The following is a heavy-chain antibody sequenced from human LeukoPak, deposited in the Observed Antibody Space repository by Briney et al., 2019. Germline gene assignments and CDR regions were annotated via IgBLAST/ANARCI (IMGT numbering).Heavy chain of an antibody. D-gene: IGHD3-3*01. J-gene: IGHJ4*02. V-gene: IGHV1-46*01. CDR3: AREGAPRVLRFLEWSLEKNYFDY. CDR1: GYTFTSYY. CDR2: INPSGGST. Sequence: ASVKVSCKASGYTFTSYYMHWLRQAPGQGLEGMGIINPSGGSTSYAQKFQGRVTMTRDTSTSTVYMELSSLRSEDTAVYYCAREGAPRVLRFLEWSLEKNYFDYWGQGTLVTVSS.